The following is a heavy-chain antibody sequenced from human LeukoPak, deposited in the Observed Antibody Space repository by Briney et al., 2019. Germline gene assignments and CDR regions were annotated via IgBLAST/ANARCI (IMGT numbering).Heavy chain of an antibody. V-gene: IGHV4-34*01. J-gene: IGHJ4*02. D-gene: IGHD3-22*01. CDR2: INHSGST. CDR3: ARESVVVAEFDY. CDR1: GGSFSGYY. Sequence: TSETLSLTCAVYGGSFSGYYWSWIRQPPGKGLEWIGEINHSGSTNYNPSLKSRVTISVDTSKNQFSLKLSSVTAADTAVYYCARESVVVAEFDYWGQGTLVTVSS.